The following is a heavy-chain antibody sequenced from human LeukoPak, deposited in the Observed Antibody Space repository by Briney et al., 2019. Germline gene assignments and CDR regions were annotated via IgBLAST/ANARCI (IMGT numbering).Heavy chain of an antibody. CDR3: ARTSSTLWLRTPRGDY. CDR1: GYTFTSYG. D-gene: IGHD5-12*01. V-gene: IGHV1-18*01. J-gene: IGHJ4*02. Sequence: GASVKVSCKASGYTFTSYGISWVRQAPGQGLEWMGWISVYNGNTNYAQNLQGRVTMTTDTSTSTAYMELRSLRSDDTAVYYCARTSSTLWLRTPRGDYWGQGTLVTVSS. CDR2: ISVYNGNT.